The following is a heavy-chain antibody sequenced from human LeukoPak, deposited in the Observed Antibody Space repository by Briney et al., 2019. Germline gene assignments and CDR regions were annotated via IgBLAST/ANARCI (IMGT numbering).Heavy chain of an antibody. V-gene: IGHV3-7*01. J-gene: IGHJ6*03. CDR2: IKQDGSEK. CDR3: ARPGITMVRGYYYMDV. Sequence: GGSLRLSCSASGFTFSSYWMSWVPQAPGKGLEWVANIKQDGSEKYYVDSVKGRFIISRDNAKNSLYLQMNSLRAEDTAVYYCARPGITMVRGYYYMDVWGKGTTVTISS. D-gene: IGHD3-10*01. CDR1: GFTFSSYW.